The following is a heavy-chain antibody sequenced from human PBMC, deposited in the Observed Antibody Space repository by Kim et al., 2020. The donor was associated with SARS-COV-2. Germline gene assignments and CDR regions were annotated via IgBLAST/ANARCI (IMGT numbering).Heavy chain of an antibody. CDR1: GFSFNPYA. V-gene: IGHV3-33*05. CDR3: KLQQIGRAHV. D-gene: IGHD1-1*01. J-gene: IGHJ6*01. CDR2: SSYVGTIK. Sequence: GGSLRLSCAASGFSFNPYARCWVRQAPGKGLGWVAISSYVGTIKSCADSVKGRFSISRDDSKNTLYLQMNSLRGESRASSPAKLQQIGRAHV.